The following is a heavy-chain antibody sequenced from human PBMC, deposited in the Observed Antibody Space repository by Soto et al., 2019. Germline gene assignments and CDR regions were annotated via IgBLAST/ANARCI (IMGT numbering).Heavy chain of an antibody. J-gene: IGHJ4*02. Sequence: SLRLSCAASGFIFSSYWMIWVRQAPGKGLERVANIKEDGSEKYYVDSVKGRFTISRDNAKNSLYLQMNSLRAEDTAAYYCARVAVRGVIKCFDYWGQGTLVTVS. D-gene: IGHD3-10*01. CDR2: IKEDGSEK. CDR3: ARVAVRGVIKCFDY. CDR1: GFIFSSYW. V-gene: IGHV3-7*01.